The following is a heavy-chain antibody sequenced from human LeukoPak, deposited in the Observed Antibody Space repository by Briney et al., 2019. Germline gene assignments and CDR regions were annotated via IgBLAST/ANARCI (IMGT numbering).Heavy chain of an antibody. D-gene: IGHD3-3*01. J-gene: IGHJ6*02. CDR2: ISAYNGNT. Sequence: ASVKVSCKASGYTFTSYGISWVRQVPGQGLEWVGWISAYNGNTNYAQKLQGRVTMTTDTSTSTAYMELRSLRSDDTAVYYCARGTLRITIFGVVIIYGMDVWGQGTTVTVSS. CDR1: GYTFTSYG. CDR3: ARGTLRITIFGVVIIYGMDV. V-gene: IGHV1-18*01.